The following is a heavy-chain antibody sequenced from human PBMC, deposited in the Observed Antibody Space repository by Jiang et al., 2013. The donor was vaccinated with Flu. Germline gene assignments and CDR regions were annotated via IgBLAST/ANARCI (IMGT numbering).Heavy chain of an antibody. CDR2: ISWNSGTI. Sequence: QLVESGGGLVQPGRSLRLSCAASGFTFHEYGMHWVRQAPGKGLEWVSGISWNSGTIGYADSVKGRFTISRDNANNSLYLRLNSLRPEDTAFYYCAKAYSTSWSGAFDVWGQGTMVTVSS. V-gene: IGHV3-9*01. CDR3: AKAYSTSWSGAFDV. CDR1: GFTFHEYG. D-gene: IGHD6-13*01. J-gene: IGHJ3*01.